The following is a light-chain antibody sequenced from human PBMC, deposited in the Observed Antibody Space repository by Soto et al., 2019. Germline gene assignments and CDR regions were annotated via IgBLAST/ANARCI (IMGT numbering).Light chain of an antibody. Sequence: EIVLTQSPGTLSLSPGERATLSCRASQSVSSSYLAWYQQKPGQAPRLLIYGASSRATGIPDRFSGSGSGTDFTLTISRLEPEDFAVYYCQQYGSSPPRLTFGGGTMVDIK. CDR1: QSVSSSY. CDR3: QQYGSSPPRLT. J-gene: IGKJ4*01. V-gene: IGKV3-20*01. CDR2: GAS.